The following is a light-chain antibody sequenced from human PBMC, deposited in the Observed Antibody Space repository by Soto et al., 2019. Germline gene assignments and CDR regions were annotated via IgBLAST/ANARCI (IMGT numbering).Light chain of an antibody. CDR1: STDFVSYNR. CDR2: EAS. Sequence: QSALAQPPSVSGSPGQSVTISCTGTSTDFVSYNRVSWYQQPPGTAPKLIIYEASNRPSGVPDRFSGSKSGNTASLTISALQAADEADYYCSLYTSENTYVFGTGTKVTVL. J-gene: IGLJ1*01. V-gene: IGLV2-18*01. CDR3: SLYTSENTYV.